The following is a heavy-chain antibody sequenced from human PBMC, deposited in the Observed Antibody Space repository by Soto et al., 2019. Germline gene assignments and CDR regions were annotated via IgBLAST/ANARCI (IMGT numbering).Heavy chain of an antibody. CDR1: GFNFITSG. V-gene: IGHV3-33*01. Sequence: QVQLEESGGGVVQPGGSLRLSCAASGFNFITSGMHWVRQAPGKGLEWVTVMWYDGTGEDYAESVKGRFTISRDNSKNTLFLQMNNLRAEDTAVYYCARGLTKLAGGAFDIWGQGTMVTVSS. J-gene: IGHJ3*02. CDR3: ARGLTKLAGGAFDI. CDR2: MWYDGTGE. D-gene: IGHD3-16*01.